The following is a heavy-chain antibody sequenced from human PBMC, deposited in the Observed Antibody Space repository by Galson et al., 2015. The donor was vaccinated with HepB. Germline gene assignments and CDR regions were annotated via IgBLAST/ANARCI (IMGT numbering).Heavy chain of an antibody. D-gene: IGHD3-22*01. V-gene: IGHV1-69*13. CDR2: IIPIFASA. J-gene: IGHJ4*02. Sequence: SVKVSCKASGGTFSSKTISWARQAPGQGLEWMGGIIPIFASANYAQKFQGRVTITADGSTRTTYMELSSLRSEDTAVYYCARQYDASGYYAYWGQGTLVTVSS. CDR3: ARQYDASGYYAY. CDR1: GGTFSSKT.